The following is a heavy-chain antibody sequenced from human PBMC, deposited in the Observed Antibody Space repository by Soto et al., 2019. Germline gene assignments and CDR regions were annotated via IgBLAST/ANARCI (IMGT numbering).Heavy chain of an antibody. CDR1: GFTFGSYA. J-gene: IGHJ5*02. CDR2: ISGSGDST. V-gene: IGHV3-23*01. D-gene: IGHD6-6*01. CDR3: AKGLYSSSSNWFDP. Sequence: GSLRLSCAASGFTFGSYAMSWVRQAPGKGLEWVSSISGSGDSTYYADSVKGRFTISRDNSKNTLYLQMNSLRAEDTAVYYCAKGLYSSSSNWFDPWGQGTLVTVSS.